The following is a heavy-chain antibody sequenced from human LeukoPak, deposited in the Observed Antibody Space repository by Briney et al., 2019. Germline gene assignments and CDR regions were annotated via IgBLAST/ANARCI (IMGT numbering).Heavy chain of an antibody. CDR3: KEPSTSGWSY. D-gene: IGHD6-19*01. V-gene: IGHV3-7*01. Sequence: GGSLRLSCAASGFTFSSYWMSWVRQAPGKGLEWVANIKQDGSEKNYVDSVKGRFTISRDNAVNSVYLQMNDLRAEDTGVYATKEPSTSGWSYWGQGTLVTVSS. CDR1: GFTFSSYW. CDR2: IKQDGSEK. J-gene: IGHJ4*02.